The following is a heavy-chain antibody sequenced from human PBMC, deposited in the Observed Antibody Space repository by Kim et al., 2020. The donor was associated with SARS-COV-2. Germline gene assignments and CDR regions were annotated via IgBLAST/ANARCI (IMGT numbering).Heavy chain of an antibody. CDR2: IFLNSGVA. Sequence: GGSLRLSCVASGLTFRDHAMHWVRQTPGKGLEWVGGIFLNSGVADYADSVKGRFTISRDNAKNALYLQMNSLRLDDTALYYCGKDVSPGGMDVWGQGTTVPVSS. V-gene: IGHV3-9*01. CDR3: GKDVSPGGMDV. CDR1: GLTFRDHA. J-gene: IGHJ6*02.